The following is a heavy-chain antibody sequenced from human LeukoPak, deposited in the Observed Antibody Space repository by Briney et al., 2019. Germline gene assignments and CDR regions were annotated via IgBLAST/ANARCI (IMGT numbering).Heavy chain of an antibody. Sequence: ASVKVSCKATGYTLTSYDINWVRQATGQGLEWMGWMNPDSGNTGYAQKFQGRVTMTRDTSISTAYMELSSLRSEDTAVYYCARGLGAAAADFDYWGQGTLVTVSS. CDR2: MNPDSGNT. J-gene: IGHJ4*02. CDR1: GYTLTSYD. D-gene: IGHD6-13*01. V-gene: IGHV1-8*01. CDR3: ARGLGAAAADFDY.